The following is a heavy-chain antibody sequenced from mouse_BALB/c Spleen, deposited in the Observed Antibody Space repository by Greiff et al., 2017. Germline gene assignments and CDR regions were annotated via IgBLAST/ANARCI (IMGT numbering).Heavy chain of an antibody. V-gene: IGHV1-69*02. CDR3: ARYADGYYAMDY. J-gene: IGHJ4*01. CDR1: GYTFTSYW. D-gene: IGHD2-3*01. CDR2: IDPSDSYT. Sequence: VQLQQPGAELVKPGASVKLSCKASGYTFTSYWMHWVKQRPGQGLEWIGEIDPSDSYTNYNQKFKGKATLTVDKSSSTAYMQLSSLTSEDSAVYYCARYADGYYAMDYWGQGTSVTVSS.